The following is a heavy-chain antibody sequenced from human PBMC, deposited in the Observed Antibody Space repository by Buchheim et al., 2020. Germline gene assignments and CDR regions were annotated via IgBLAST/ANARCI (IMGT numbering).Heavy chain of an antibody. CDR2: IHYRGSA. D-gene: IGHD6-13*01. CDR3: AREVNVAADTDAFDI. V-gene: IGHV4-31*03. J-gene: IGHJ3*02. CDR1: GGSISNDNYF. Sequence: QVQLQESGPGLVKPSQTLSLTCIVSGGSISNDNYFWSWVRQHPGKGLEWIGYIHYRGSAYYNPSLKSRVTISVDTSKNQFSLKLNSVTAADTAVYYCAREVNVAADTDAFDIWGQGT.